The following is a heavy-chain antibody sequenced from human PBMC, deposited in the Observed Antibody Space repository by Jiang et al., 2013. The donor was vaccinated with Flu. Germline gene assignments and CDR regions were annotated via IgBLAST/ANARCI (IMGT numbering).Heavy chain of an antibody. CDR3: ARWAPDYGDFPTDFDY. Sequence: AASGFTFSSYSMNWVRQAPGKGLEWVSSISSSSSYIYYADSVKGRFTISRDNAKNSLYLQMNSLRAEDTAVYYCARWAPDYGDFPTDFDYWGQGTLVTVSS. CDR2: ISSSSSYI. D-gene: IGHD4-17*01. CDR1: GFTFSSYS. J-gene: IGHJ4*02. V-gene: IGHV3-21*01.